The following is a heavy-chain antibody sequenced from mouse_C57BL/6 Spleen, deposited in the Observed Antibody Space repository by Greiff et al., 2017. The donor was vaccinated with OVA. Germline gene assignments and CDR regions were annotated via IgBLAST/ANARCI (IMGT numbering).Heavy chain of an antibody. CDR3: AGPSVYYDCDGY. V-gene: IGHV1-64*01. D-gene: IGHD2-4*01. CDR1: GYTFTSYW. CDR2: IHPNSGST. Sequence: QVQLQQPGAELVKPGASVKLSCKASGYTFTSYWMHWVKQRPGQGLEWIGMIHPNSGSTNYNEKFKSKATLTVDKSSSTAYMQLSSLTSEDSAVYNCAGPSVYYDCDGYWGQGTTLTVSA. J-gene: IGHJ2*01.